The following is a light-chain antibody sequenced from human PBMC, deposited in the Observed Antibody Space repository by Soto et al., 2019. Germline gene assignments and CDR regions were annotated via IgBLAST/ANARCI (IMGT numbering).Light chain of an antibody. CDR1: SSDVGGYNY. CDR2: EVS. V-gene: IGLV2-14*01. J-gene: IGLJ3*02. Sequence: QSALTQPASVSGSPGQSITISCTGTSSDVGGYNYVSWYQQHPGKAPKLMIYEVSNRPSGVSNRFSGSKSGNTASLTISGLQAEDEADYYCCSYGGSYTWVFGGGTKLTVL. CDR3: CSYGGSYTWV.